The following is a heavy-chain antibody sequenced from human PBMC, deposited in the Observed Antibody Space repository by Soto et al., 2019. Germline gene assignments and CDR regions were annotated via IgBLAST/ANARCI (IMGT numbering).Heavy chain of an antibody. Sequence: QVQLVESGGGVVQPGRSLRLSCAASGFTFSSYAMHWVRQAPGKGLEWVAVISYDGSNKYYADSVKGRFTISRDNSKNTLYLQMNSLRAEDTAVYYCARSAGTPFDYWGQGTLVTVSS. CDR1: GFTFSSYA. CDR2: ISYDGSNK. D-gene: IGHD1-1*01. CDR3: ARSAGTPFDY. V-gene: IGHV3-30-3*01. J-gene: IGHJ4*02.